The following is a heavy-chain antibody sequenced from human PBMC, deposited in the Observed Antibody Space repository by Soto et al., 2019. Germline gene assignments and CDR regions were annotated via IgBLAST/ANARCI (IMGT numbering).Heavy chain of an antibody. CDR2: INHFGSP. CDR1: NGSFMGYY. CDR3: ASLTGGRFLDKGDY. D-gene: IGHD3-3*01. V-gene: IGHV4-34*01. J-gene: IGHJ4*01. Sequence: QVQLHQWGAGLLKPSEILSLTCAVYNGSFMGYYWTWVRQPPGKGLEWIGEINHFGSPNYNPSLTRRVAISIDTSKQQVSLRLSSLTDADTAVYYCASLTGGRFLDKGDYWGHGIQVTVSS.